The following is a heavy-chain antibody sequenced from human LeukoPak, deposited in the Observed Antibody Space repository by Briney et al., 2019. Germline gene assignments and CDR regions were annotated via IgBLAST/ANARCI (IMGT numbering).Heavy chain of an antibody. J-gene: IGHJ4*02. CDR1: GFTFSNYW. CDR2: ISNDASST. CDR3: AVGDNPGALDY. V-gene: IGHV3-74*01. Sequence: GGSLRLSCAASGFTFSNYWMHWVRQAPGKGLVWVSRISNDASSTTYADSVKGRFTISRDNTKNTLYLQMNSLRAEDTAVYYCAVGDNPGALDYWGQGTLVSVSS. D-gene: IGHD1-14*01.